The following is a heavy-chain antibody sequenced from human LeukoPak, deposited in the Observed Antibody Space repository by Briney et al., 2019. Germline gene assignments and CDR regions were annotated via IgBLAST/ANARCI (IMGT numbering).Heavy chain of an antibody. CDR3: ARRYCSSTSCYYFDY. CDR1: GYTSTDSY. J-gene: IGHJ4*02. CDR2: INVNRGGT. V-gene: IGHV1-2*02. D-gene: IGHD2-2*01. Sequence: SLKVSSKDPGYTSTDSYMNRVRQTPAQGLEWIGWINVNRGGTNYAQRFQDRVTMTRDTSITTAYMELNRLKSDDTAVYYCARRYCSSTSCYYFDYWGQGTLVTVSS.